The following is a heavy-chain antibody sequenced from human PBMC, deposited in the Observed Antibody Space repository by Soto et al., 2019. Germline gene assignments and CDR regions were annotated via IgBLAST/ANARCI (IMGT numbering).Heavy chain of an antibody. CDR1: GFTFSSYS. V-gene: IGHV3-21*01. Sequence: EVQLVESGGGLVKPGGSLRLSCAASGFTFSSYSMNWVRQAPGKGLEWVSSISSSSSYIYYADSVKGRFTISRDNAKNSLYLQMNSLRAEDTAVYYCAREGTAVTTSWFDPWGQGTLVTVSS. CDR3: AREGTAVTTSWFDP. J-gene: IGHJ5*02. CDR2: ISSSSSYI. D-gene: IGHD4-4*01.